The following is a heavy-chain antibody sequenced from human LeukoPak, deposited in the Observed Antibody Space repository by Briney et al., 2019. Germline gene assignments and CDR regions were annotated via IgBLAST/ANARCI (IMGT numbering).Heavy chain of an antibody. Sequence: PGGSLRLSCAASGLTFSSHWMHWGRQAPGKGLVWVSRITNDGSSTTYADSVKGRFTISRDNAKNMLYLQVNSLRAEDTAVYYCATHQGGNPAYWGQGTLVTVSS. V-gene: IGHV3-74*01. CDR3: ATHQGGNPAY. D-gene: IGHD1-14*01. CDR1: GLTFSSHW. CDR2: ITNDGSST. J-gene: IGHJ4*02.